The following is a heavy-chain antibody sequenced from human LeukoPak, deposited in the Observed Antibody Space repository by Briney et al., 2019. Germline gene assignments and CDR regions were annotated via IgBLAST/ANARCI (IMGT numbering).Heavy chain of an antibody. D-gene: IGHD3-10*01. Sequence: PGGSLRLSCAASGFTFSSYSMNWVRQAPGKGLEWVSYISSSSSTIYYADSVKGRFTISRDNAKNSLYLQMNSLRAEDTAVYYCARMITMVEADAFDIWGQGTMVTVSS. CDR3: ARMITMVEADAFDI. CDR1: GFTFSSYS. V-gene: IGHV3-48*01. CDR2: ISSSSSTI. J-gene: IGHJ3*02.